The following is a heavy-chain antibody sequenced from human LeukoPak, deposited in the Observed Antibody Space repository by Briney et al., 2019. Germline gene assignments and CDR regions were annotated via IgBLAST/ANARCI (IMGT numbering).Heavy chain of an antibody. CDR3: ARGRRYFDWL. D-gene: IGHD3-9*01. Sequence: GGSLRLSCAASGLTFSSYEMNWVRQAPGKGLEWVSYISSSGSTIYYADSVKGRFTISRDNAKNSLYLQMNSLRAEDTAVYYCARGRRYFDWLGGQGTLVTVSS. CDR2: ISSSGSTI. CDR1: GLTFSSYE. J-gene: IGHJ4*02. V-gene: IGHV3-48*03.